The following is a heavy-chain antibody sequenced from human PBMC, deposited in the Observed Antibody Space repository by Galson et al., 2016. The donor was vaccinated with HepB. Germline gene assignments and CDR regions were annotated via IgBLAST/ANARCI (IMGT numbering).Heavy chain of an antibody. V-gene: IGHV3-48*02. CDR3: TREENYYYGMGV. Sequence: SLRLSCAASGFTLSDYNMNWVRQAPGKGLEWVSFISSGSSTIYYGDSVKGRFTISRDNAKNSLYLQMDSLRDEDTAAYYCTREENYYYGMGVWDQGITVSVS. J-gene: IGHJ6*02. CDR2: ISSGSSTI. CDR1: GFTLSDYN.